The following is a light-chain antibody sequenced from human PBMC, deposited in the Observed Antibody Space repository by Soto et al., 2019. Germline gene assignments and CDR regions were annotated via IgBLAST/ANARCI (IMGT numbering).Light chain of an antibody. CDR2: DVN. V-gene: IGLV2-11*01. CDR3: CSYAGSYTYV. CDR1: SSDVGVYNY. J-gene: IGLJ1*01. Sequence: HSALTQPRSVSGSPGQSVTISCTGTSSDVGVYNYVSWYQQHPGKAPKLMIYDVNLRPSGVPDRFSGYKSGNTASLTISGLQTEDEADYYCCSYAGSYTYVFATGTKVTV.